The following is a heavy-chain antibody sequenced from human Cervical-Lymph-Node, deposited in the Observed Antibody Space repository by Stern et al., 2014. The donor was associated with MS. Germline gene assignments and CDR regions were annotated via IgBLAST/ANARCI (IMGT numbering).Heavy chain of an antibody. J-gene: IGHJ4*02. CDR3: ARGYPFFDN. CDR2: INPNTGVT. Sequence: VQLVESGAEVKKPGASVKVSCTASGYTFTGFFLHWVRQAPGQGLEWVGWINPNTGVTKSGQKFQGWVTLTRDTSINTVYMELNRLKSDDTAVFYCARGYPFFDNWGQGTLVTVSS. V-gene: IGHV1-2*04. D-gene: IGHD2-15*01. CDR1: GYTFTGFF.